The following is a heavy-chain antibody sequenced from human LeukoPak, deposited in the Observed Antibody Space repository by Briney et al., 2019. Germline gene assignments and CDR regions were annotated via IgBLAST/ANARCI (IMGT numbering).Heavy chain of an antibody. Sequence: PGGSLRLSCAASGFTFTGSAMGWVRQAPGKGLEWVSSISGTGASTYYADSVKGRFTISRDNAKNTVSLQMNSLRAEDTGVYYCARAPSEIGGYYPEYFRHWGQGTLVTVSS. CDR1: GFTFTGSA. D-gene: IGHD3-22*01. V-gene: IGHV3-23*01. CDR3: ARAPSEIGGYYPEYFRH. J-gene: IGHJ1*01. CDR2: ISGTGAST.